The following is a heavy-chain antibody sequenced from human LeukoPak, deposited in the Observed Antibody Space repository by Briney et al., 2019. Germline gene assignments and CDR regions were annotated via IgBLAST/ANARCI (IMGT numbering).Heavy chain of an antibody. CDR3: ARRGFWSYGQIYYYYYMDV. CDR1: GYTFTGYY. D-gene: IGHD5-18*01. V-gene: IGHV1-8*02. J-gene: IGHJ6*03. Sequence: ASVKVSCKASGYTFTGYYMHWVRQAPGQGLEWMGWMNPNSGNTGYAQKFQGRVTMTRNTSISTAYMELSSLRSEDTAVYYCARRGFWSYGQIYYYYYMDVWGKGTTVTISS. CDR2: MNPNSGNT.